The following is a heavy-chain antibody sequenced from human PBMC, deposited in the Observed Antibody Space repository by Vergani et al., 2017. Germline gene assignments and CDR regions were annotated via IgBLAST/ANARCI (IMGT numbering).Heavy chain of an antibody. D-gene: IGHD3-10*01. V-gene: IGHV4-34*01. CDR2: INHSGST. CDR3: ARGRGGSGSYPYYYYMDV. J-gene: IGHJ6*03. Sequence: QVQLQQWGAGLLKPSETLSLTCAVYGGSFSGYYWSWIRQPPGKGLEWIGEINHSGSTNYNPSLKSRVTISVDTSKNQFSLKLSSVTAADTAVYYCARGRGGSGSYPYYYYMDVWGKGTTVTVSS. CDR1: GGSFSGYY.